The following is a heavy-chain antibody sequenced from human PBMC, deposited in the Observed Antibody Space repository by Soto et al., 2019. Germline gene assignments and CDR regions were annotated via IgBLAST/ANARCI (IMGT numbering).Heavy chain of an antibody. D-gene: IGHD5-18*01. CDR2: IWYDGSNK. J-gene: IGHJ6*02. V-gene: IGHV3-33*08. CDR1: GFTFSSYS. Sequence: GGSLRLSCAASGFTFSSYSMHWVRQAPGKGLEWVAVIWYDGSNKYYADSVKGRFTISRDNSKNTLYLQMNSLRAEDTAVYYCARDLQLSGMDVWGQGTTVTVSS. CDR3: ARDLQLSGMDV.